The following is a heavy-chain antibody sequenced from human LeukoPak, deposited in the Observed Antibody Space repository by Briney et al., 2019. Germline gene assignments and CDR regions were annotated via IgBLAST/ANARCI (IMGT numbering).Heavy chain of an antibody. V-gene: IGHV3-7*01. J-gene: IGHJ4*02. CDR2: IKQDGSEK. D-gene: IGHD2/OR15-2a*01. CDR1: GFTFSNYW. Sequence: GGSLRLSCAASGFTFSNYWMSWVRQAPGKGLEWAANIKQDGSEKYYVDSVKGRFTISRDNAKNSLYLQMNSLRVEDTAVYYCAREYRGSRYFRGQGTLVTVSS. CDR3: AREYRGSRYF.